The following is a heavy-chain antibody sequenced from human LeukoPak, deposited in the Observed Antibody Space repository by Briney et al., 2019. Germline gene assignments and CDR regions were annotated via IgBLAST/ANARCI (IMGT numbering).Heavy chain of an antibody. J-gene: IGHJ4*02. D-gene: IGHD3-9*01. CDR3: ARDHDWAFDL. V-gene: IGHV3-48*02. Sequence: GGSLRLSCEGSGFPFASYVMSWVRQAPGKGLERIAYINHDAEMIFYPDFVKGRFTISRDNAKKSLYLQMNALRYEDTAIYYCARDHDWAFDLWGQGTLVTVSS. CDR1: GFPFASYV. CDR2: INHDAEMI.